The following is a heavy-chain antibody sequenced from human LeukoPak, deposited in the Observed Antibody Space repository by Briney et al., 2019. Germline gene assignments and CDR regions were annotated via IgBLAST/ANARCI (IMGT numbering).Heavy chain of an antibody. CDR3: AVYCGGDCYSGVNNWFDP. Sequence: SETLSLTCDVSGGSISNTNWWSWVRQPPGKGLEWIGEIYHSGSTNYNLSLKSRVTISVDKSKNQFSLKLSSVTAADTAVYYCAVYCGGDCYSGVNNWFDPWGQGTLVTVSS. CDR1: GGSISNTNW. J-gene: IGHJ5*02. D-gene: IGHD2-21*02. V-gene: IGHV4-4*02. CDR2: IYHSGST.